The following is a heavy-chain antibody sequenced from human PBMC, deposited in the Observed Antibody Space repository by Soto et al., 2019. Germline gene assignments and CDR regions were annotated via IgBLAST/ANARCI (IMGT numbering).Heavy chain of an antibody. D-gene: IGHD6-6*01. CDR3: ARSPYPSIAARSFDY. V-gene: IGHV1-3*01. CDR1: AYTFTKYT. CDR2: INGASGDT. J-gene: IGHJ4*02. Sequence: ASVKVSCKASAYTFTKYTMHWLRQAPGQRLEWMGWINGASGDTKSSQKFQGRVTITGDSSANTVYMELRSLRSEDTAVYYCARSPYPSIAARSFDYWGQGTLVTVSS.